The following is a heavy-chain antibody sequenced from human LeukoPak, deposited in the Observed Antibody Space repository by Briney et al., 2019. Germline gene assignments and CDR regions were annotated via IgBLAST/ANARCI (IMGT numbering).Heavy chain of an antibody. CDR2: IWYDGSNK. CDR3: AKEEGDAFDI. V-gene: IGHV3-33*06. J-gene: IGHJ3*02. Sequence: PGGSLRLSCAASGFTFSSYGMHWVRQAPGKGLEWVAVIWYDGSNKYYADSVKGRFTISRDNSKNTLYQQMNSLRAEDTAVYYCAKEEGDAFDIWGQGTMVTVSS. CDR1: GFTFSSYG.